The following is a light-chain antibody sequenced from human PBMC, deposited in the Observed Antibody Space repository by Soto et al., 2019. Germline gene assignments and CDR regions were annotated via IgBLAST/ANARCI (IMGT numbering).Light chain of an antibody. Sequence: QSVLTQPASVSGSHGQSITISCTGTSSDIGNYNLVSWFQQHPGKAPKLFIYEVNRRPSGVSDRLSGSKSANTASLTISGLQAEDEADYYCFSYAGAGTFVFGTGTKVTVL. CDR3: FSYAGAGTFV. J-gene: IGLJ1*01. V-gene: IGLV2-23*02. CDR2: EVN. CDR1: SSDIGNYNL.